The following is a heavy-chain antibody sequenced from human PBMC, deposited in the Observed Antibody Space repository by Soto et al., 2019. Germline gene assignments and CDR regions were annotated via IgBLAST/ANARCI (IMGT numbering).Heavy chain of an antibody. J-gene: IGHJ4*02. CDR1: GGTFSSYA. CDR3: ARDRYCSSTSCLLPFDY. Sequence: SVKVSCKASGGTFSSYAISWVRQAPGQGLEWMGGIIPIFGTANYAQKFQGRVTITADESTSTAYMELSSLRSEDTAVYYCARDRYCSSTSCLLPFDYWGQGTLVTVSS. D-gene: IGHD2-2*01. V-gene: IGHV1-69*13. CDR2: IIPIFGTA.